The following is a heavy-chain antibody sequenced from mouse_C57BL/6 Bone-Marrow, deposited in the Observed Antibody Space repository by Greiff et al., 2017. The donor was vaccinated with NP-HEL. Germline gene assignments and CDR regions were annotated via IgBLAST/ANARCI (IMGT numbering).Heavy chain of an antibody. CDR3: TRIYYYGGVDY. V-gene: IGHV1-15*01. CDR2: IDPETGGT. CDR1: GYTFTDYE. D-gene: IGHD1-1*02. J-gene: IGHJ2*01. Sequence: QVQLQQSGAELVRPGASVTLSCKASGYTFTDYEMHWVKQTPVHGLEWIGAIDPETGGTAYNQKFKGKAILTADKSSSTAYMELRSLTSEDSAVYYCTRIYYYGGVDYWGQGTTLTVSS.